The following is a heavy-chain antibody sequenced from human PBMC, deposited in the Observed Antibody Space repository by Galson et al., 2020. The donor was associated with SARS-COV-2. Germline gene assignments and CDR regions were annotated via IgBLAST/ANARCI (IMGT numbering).Heavy chain of an antibody. J-gene: IGHJ5*02. CDR1: GDSITNYY. CDR2: IYYSGGT. CDR3: ARRYSYGSGSYFWFGP. Sequence: SETLSLTCSVSGDSITNYYWSWIRQPPGKGLEWIGYIYYSGGTYYNPSLNSRVTISIDTSKTQFSLRLTSVTAADTAVYYCARRYSYGSGSYFWFGPWGQGTLVAVSS. V-gene: IGHV4-59*01. D-gene: IGHD3-10*01.